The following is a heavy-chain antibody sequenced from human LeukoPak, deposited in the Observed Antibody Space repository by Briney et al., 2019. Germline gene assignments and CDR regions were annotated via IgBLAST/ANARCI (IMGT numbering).Heavy chain of an antibody. CDR1: GFTFSSYW. J-gene: IGHJ6*02. V-gene: IGHV3-74*01. CDR2: INSDGSST. D-gene: IGHD3-22*01. Sequence: GGSLRLSCAASGFTFSSYWMHWVRPAPGKGLVWVSRINSDGSSTSYADSVKGRFTISRDNAKNTLYLQMNSLRAEDTAVYYCARGSYYDSSGYYYYGMDVWGQGTTVTVSS. CDR3: ARGSYYDSSGYYYYGMDV.